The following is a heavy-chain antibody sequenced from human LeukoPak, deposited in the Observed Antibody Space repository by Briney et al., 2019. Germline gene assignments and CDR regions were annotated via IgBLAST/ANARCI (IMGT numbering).Heavy chain of an antibody. D-gene: IGHD3-3*01. V-gene: IGHV1-2*02. J-gene: IGHJ3*02. CDR2: INPNSGGT. CDR3: ARGPRITIFGVVMANDAFDI. Sequence: ASVKVSCKASGYTFTDYYMHWVRQAPGQGLEWMGWINPNSGGTNYAQKFQGRVTMTRDTPSSTAYMELSRLRFDDTVVYYCARGPRITIFGVVMANDAFDIWGQGTMVTVSS. CDR1: GYTFTDYY.